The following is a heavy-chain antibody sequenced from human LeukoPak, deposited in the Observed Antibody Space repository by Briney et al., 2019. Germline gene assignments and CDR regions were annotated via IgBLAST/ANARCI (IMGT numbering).Heavy chain of an antibody. CDR1: GYTFTDYY. Sequence: ASVKVSFKASGYTFTDYYMHWVRQAPGQGLEWMGWINLNSGGTNYAQKFQGRVTMTRDTSISTAYMELSTLRSDDTAVYYCARGGTVVTAISRGFDYWGQGTLVTVSS. J-gene: IGHJ4*02. V-gene: IGHV1-2*02. CDR3: ARGGTVVTAISRGFDY. CDR2: INLNSGGT. D-gene: IGHD2-21*02.